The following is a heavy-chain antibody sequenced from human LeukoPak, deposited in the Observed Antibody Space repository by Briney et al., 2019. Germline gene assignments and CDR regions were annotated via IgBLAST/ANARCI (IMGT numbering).Heavy chain of an antibody. CDR1: GFTFSSYG. CDR2: ISYDRSNK. J-gene: IGHJ5*02. CDR3: AKDSFDKPKAPASAAIDP. D-gene: IGHD2-2*01. V-gene: IGHV3-30*18. Sequence: PGGSLRLSCAASGFTFSSYGMHWVRQAPGKGLEWVAIISYDRSNKYYADPVKGRFTISRDNSKNTLYLQMNGLRTEDTAVYYCAKDSFDKPKAPASAAIDPWGQGTLVTVSS.